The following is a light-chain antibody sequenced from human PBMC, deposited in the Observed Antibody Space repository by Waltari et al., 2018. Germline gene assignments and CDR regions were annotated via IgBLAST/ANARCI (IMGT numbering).Light chain of an antibody. CDR3: GTWDNNLSPGGV. V-gene: IGLV1-51*01. J-gene: IGLJ3*02. CDR1: SSNLGSYS. CDR2: DHY. Sequence: QSVLTQPPSVSAAPGQKVTISCSGSSSNLGSYSVSWYQQLPGTAPKLLIYDHYRSTAGIPDRFSGSKSGTSATLGITGLQTGDEAEYYCGTWDNNLSPGGVFGGGTKLTVL.